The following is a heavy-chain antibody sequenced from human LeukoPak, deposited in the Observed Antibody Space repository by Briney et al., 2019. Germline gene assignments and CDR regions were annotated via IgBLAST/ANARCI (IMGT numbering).Heavy chain of an antibody. V-gene: IGHV1-2*02. CDR3: ARDRWFGDPTWGYHGMDV. Sequence: ASVKVSCKASGYTFTGYYMHWVRQAPGRGLEWMGWINPNSGGTNYAQKFQGRDTMTRDTSISTAYMELSRLRSDDTAVYYCARDRWFGDPTWGYHGMDVWGQGTTVTVSS. CDR1: GYTFTGYY. J-gene: IGHJ6*02. D-gene: IGHD3-10*01. CDR2: INPNSGGT.